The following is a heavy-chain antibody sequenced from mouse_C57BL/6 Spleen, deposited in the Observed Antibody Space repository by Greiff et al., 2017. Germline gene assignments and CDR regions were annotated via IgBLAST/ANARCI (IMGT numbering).Heavy chain of an antibody. J-gene: IGHJ1*03. CDR3: ARSYDSERYFDV. CDR2: INPYNGDT. CDR1: GYSFTGYF. D-gene: IGHD2-4*01. V-gene: IGHV1-20*01. Sequence: EVQLQQSGPELVKPGDSVKISCKASGYSFTGYFMNWVMQSHGKSLEWIGRINPYNGDTFYNQKFKGKATLTVDKSSSTAHLELRSLTSEDSADNYGARSYDSERYFDVWGTGTTVTVSS.